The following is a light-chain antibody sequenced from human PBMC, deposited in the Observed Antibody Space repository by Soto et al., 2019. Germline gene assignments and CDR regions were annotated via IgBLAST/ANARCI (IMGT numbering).Light chain of an antibody. CDR1: SSDVGASEY. V-gene: IGLV2-8*01. CDR3: TSYTSSYIFV. CDR2: QVS. Sequence: QSALTQPPSASGSPGQSVTISCTGTSSDVGASEYVSWYQQHPGKATKLMIYQVSKRPSGVPDRFSGSRSGNTASLTVSVLQAEDEADYYCTSYTSSYIFVLGGGTKVTVL. J-gene: IGLJ1*01.